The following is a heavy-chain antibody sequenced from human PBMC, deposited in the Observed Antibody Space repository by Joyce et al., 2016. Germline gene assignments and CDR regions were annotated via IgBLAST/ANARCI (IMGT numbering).Heavy chain of an antibody. CDR2: IKSKTSGETT. Sequence: EVQVAEYGGGLVKPGGSLRLSCAASGFTFNVAWMTWVRQAPGKWREWVGRIKSKTSGETTEYAAPVKGRFTISRDDSKNTVSLQMNGLRTEDTAVYFCAADVAEVGFGELDHWGQGTLVTVSS. J-gene: IGHJ4*02. V-gene: IGHV3-15*01. CDR3: AADVAEVGFGELDH. D-gene: IGHD3-10*01. CDR1: GFTFNVAW.